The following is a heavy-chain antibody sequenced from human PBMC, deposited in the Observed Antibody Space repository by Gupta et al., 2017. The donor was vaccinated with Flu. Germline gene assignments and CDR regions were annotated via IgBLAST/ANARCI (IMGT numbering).Heavy chain of an antibody. Sequence: QVHLQESRPGLVKPSETLSLTCVVSGYSISSGHYWGCIRQPPGKGLEWIGTIDHRGNAYYNPSLRSRVSISVVPSENQFSLNLYSVTAADRALYCCARGGRMSVAASYFDFWGQGTLITVSS. V-gene: IGHV4-38-2*01. CDR1: GYSISSGHY. J-gene: IGHJ4*02. D-gene: IGHD6-19*01. CDR2: IDHRGNA. CDR3: ARGGRMSVAASYFDF.